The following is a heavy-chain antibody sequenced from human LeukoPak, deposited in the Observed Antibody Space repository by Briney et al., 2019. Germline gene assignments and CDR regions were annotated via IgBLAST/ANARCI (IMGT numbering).Heavy chain of an antibody. CDR1: GFTFSSYE. CDR2: ISSSGSTI. J-gene: IGHJ2*01. D-gene: IGHD3-9*01. V-gene: IGHV3-48*03. Sequence: GGSLRLSCAASGFTFSSYEMNWVRQAPGKGLEWVSYISSSGSTIYYADSVKGRCTISRDNAKNSLYLQMNSLRAEDTAVYYCARVRLRYFDWLLPDYWYFDLWGRGTLVTVSS. CDR3: ARVRLRYFDWLLPDYWYFDL.